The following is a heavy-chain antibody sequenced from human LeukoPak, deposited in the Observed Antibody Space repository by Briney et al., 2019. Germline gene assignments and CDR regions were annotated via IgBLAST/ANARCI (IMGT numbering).Heavy chain of an antibody. Sequence: GGSLRLSCAASGFTFSSYGMSWVRQTPGRGLEWVSSISSSGGSTYYADSVKGRFTISRDNSKSTLYVQMNSLRGEDTAVYYCAKDRIAVAGTACWFDPWGQGTLVTVSS. CDR3: AKDRIAVAGTACWFDP. CDR2: ISSSGGST. CDR1: GFTFSSYG. V-gene: IGHV3-23*01. J-gene: IGHJ5*02. D-gene: IGHD6-19*01.